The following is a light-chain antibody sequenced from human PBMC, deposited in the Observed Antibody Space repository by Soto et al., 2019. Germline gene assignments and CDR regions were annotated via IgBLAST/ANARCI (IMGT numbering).Light chain of an antibody. Sequence: AIQVTQSPSSLSASVGDRVTIICRASQGIRNDLGWYQQKPGKAPKLLIYAASSLESGVPSRFSGSGYGTDFTLSISSLQAEDFATYYCQHYNSYSEAFGQGTKV. V-gene: IGKV1-6*02. CDR2: AAS. J-gene: IGKJ1*01. CDR1: QGIRND. CDR3: QHYNSYSEA.